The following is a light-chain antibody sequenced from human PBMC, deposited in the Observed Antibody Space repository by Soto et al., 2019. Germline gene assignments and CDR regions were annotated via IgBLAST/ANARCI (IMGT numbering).Light chain of an antibody. CDR2: GAS. CDR1: QSVSSN. Sequence: EIVMPQSPATLSVSPGDRSTLSCRASQSVSSNLAWYQQKPGQAPRLLIYGASSRATGVPDRFSGSGSGTDFTLTISRLEPEDFAVYYCKQYGSSGTFGQGTKVDIK. V-gene: IGKV3-20*01. CDR3: KQYGSSGT. J-gene: IGKJ1*01.